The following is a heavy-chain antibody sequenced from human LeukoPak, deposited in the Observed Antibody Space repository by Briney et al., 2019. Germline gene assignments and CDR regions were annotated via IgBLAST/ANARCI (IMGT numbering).Heavy chain of an antibody. CDR1: GGSISSSIHY. CDR3: ARGRITMMEGAFDI. D-gene: IGHD3-22*01. J-gene: IGHJ3*02. CDR2: IYYSGNT. V-gene: IGHV4-39*07. Sequence: SETLSLTCSVSGGSISSSIHYWSWIRQPPGKRLEWVGSIYYSGNTYYNPSLKSRVTIPVDTSKNQFSLKLTSVTATDTAVYYCARGRITMMEGAFDIWGQGTMVTVSS.